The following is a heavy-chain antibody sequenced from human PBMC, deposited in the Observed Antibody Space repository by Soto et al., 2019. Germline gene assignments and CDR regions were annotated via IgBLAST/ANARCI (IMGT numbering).Heavy chain of an antibody. CDR3: AREHGSGSYPTPFDP. Sequence: LSLTCTVSGGSISSGDYYWSWIRQPPGKGLEWIGYIYYSGSTYYNPSLKSRVTISVDTSKNQFSLKLSSVTAADTAVYYCAREHGSGSYPTPFDPWGQGTLVTVSS. CDR2: IYYSGST. J-gene: IGHJ5*02. V-gene: IGHV4-30-4*01. CDR1: GGSISSGDYY. D-gene: IGHD3-10*01.